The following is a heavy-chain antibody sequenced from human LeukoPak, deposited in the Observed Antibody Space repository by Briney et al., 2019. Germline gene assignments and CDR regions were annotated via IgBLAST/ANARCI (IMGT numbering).Heavy chain of an antibody. D-gene: IGHD3-10*01. CDR2: IYYSGST. V-gene: IGHV4-31*03. CDR3: ASLNYYGSGSYYN. J-gene: IGHJ4*02. Sequence: PSETLSLTCTVSGGSISSGGYYWSWIRQHPGKGLEWIGYIYYSGSTYYNPSLESRVTISVDTSKNQFSLKLSSVTAADTAVYYCASLNYYGSGSYYNWGQGTLVTVSS. CDR1: GGSISSGGYY.